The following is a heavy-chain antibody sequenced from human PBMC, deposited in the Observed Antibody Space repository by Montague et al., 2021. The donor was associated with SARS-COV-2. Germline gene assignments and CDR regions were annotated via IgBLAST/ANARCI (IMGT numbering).Heavy chain of an antibody. CDR2: MYYSGST. J-gene: IGHJ6*02. V-gene: IGHV4-39*07. D-gene: IGHD2-21*01. CDR3: ARDYIVLQGGTRSMDV. CDR1: GGSISSSNYY. Sequence: SETLSLTCTVSGGSISSSNYYWGWIRQPPGKGLEWIGNMYYSGSTCYNPSLKSRVTISIDTSKNQFSLKLSSVTAADTAVYYCARDYIVLQGGTRSMDVWGQGTTVTVSS.